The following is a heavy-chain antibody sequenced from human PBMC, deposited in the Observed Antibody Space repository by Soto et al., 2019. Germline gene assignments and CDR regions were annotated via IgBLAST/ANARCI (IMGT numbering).Heavy chain of an antibody. CDR1: GFTLSSYG. CDR2: ISYNGNNQ. Sequence: QVQLVESGGGVVQPGTSLRLSCAASGFTLSSYGMHWVRQAPGKGLERVAVISYNGNNQYYADSVRGRFTISRDNSKSTLYLQMNSLRAEDTAVYYCAKDRGHLAVAAITGGGDFDKWGQGTVVTVSS. V-gene: IGHV3-30*18. CDR3: AKDRGHLAVAAITGGGDFDK. J-gene: IGHJ3*02. D-gene: IGHD6-19*01.